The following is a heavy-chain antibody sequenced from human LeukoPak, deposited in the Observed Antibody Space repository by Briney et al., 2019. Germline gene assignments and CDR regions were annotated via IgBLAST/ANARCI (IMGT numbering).Heavy chain of an antibody. V-gene: IGHV1-18*01. Sequence: ASVKVSCKASGYTFTSYGISWVRQAPGQGLEWMGWISAYNGNTNYAQKLQGSVTMTTDTSTSTAYMELRSLRSDDTAVYYCARDPIPAGRRYQLLTEYFQHWGQGTLVTVSS. CDR3: ARDPIPAGRRYQLLTEYFQH. D-gene: IGHD2-2*01. J-gene: IGHJ1*01. CDR1: GYTFTSYG. CDR2: ISAYNGNT.